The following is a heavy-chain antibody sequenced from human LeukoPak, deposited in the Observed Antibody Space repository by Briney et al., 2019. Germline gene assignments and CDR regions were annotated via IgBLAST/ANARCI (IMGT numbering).Heavy chain of an antibody. J-gene: IGHJ5*02. V-gene: IGHV3-48*01. CDR1: GFTFSTYS. CDR2: ISSSSSTI. CDR3: ARDPDSSSWYNWFDP. Sequence: GGSLRLSCAASGFTFSTYSMNWVRQAPGKGLEWLSYISSSSSTIYYADSVKGRFTISRDNAKNSLYLQMNSLRAEDTAVYYCARDPDSSSWYNWFDPWGQGTLVTVSS. D-gene: IGHD6-13*01.